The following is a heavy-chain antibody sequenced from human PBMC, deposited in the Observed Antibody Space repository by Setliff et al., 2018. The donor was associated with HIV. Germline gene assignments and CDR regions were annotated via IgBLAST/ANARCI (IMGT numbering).Heavy chain of an antibody. V-gene: IGHV4-59*08. J-gene: IGHJ4*02. D-gene: IGHD3-3*01. Sequence: PSETLSLTCTVSGVSISNYYWNWIRQPPGRGLEWIGNIYHSGGTHYNPSLRSRVTISVDTSKNHFSLKLSSVTAADTAVFYCARVPFTTGFDYWGQGILVTVSS. CDR1: GVSISNYY. CDR2: IYHSGGT. CDR3: ARVPFTTGFDY.